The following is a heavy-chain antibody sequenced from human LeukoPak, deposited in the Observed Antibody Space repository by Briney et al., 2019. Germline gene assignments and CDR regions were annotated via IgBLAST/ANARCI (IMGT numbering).Heavy chain of an antibody. Sequence: PGGSLRLSCAASGFTFSGHWMTWVRQAPGKGPEWVANIKEDGSKKNYVDSVKGRFTISRDNAKNSLYLQMTSLRAEDTAMYYCATPLDYRDSSGFHQGGDWGQGTLVTVSS. V-gene: IGHV3-7*03. CDR1: GFTFSGHW. D-gene: IGHD3-22*01. CDR3: ATPLDYRDSSGFHQGGD. J-gene: IGHJ4*02. CDR2: IKEDGSKK.